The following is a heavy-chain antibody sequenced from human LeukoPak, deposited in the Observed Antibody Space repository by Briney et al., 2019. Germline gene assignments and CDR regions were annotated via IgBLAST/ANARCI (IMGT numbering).Heavy chain of an antibody. Sequence: GGSLRLSCAASGFTFSSYAMHWVRQAPGKGLEWVAVISYDGSNKYYADSVKGRFTISRDNSKNTLYLQMNSLRAEDTAVYYCARDPVEGGGYCSSTGCYNNWFDPWGQGTLVTVSS. CDR1: GFTFSSYA. J-gene: IGHJ5*02. CDR2: ISYDGSNK. CDR3: ARDPVEGGGYCSSTGCYNNWFDP. V-gene: IGHV3-30*04. D-gene: IGHD2-2*01.